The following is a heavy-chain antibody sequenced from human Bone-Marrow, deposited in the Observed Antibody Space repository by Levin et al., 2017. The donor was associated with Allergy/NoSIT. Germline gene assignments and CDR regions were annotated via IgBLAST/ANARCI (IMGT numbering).Heavy chain of an antibody. CDR2: IYSVGTT. V-gene: IGHV3-53*01. D-gene: IGHD6-13*01. CDR1: GFTVSNTY. J-gene: IGHJ4*02. Sequence: LSLTCAASGFTVSNTYMSWVRQPPGKGLEWVSLIYSVGTTHYADSVRGRFTISRDHSENTLYLQMNNLRAEDTAVYYCARNPGSTNWSWGQGTLVTVSS. CDR3: ARNPGSTNWS.